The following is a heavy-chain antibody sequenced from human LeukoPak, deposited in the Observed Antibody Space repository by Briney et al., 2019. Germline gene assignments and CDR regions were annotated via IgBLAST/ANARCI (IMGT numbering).Heavy chain of an antibody. Sequence: SETLSLTCTVSGGSISSYYWSWIRQPPGKGLEWIGYIYYSGSTNYNPSLKSRVTMSVDTSKNQFSLKLSSVTAADTAVYYCARENMITFGGVIVDAFDIWGQGTMVTVSS. V-gene: IGHV4-59*12. J-gene: IGHJ3*02. CDR3: ARENMITFGGVIVDAFDI. D-gene: IGHD3-16*02. CDR1: GGSISSYY. CDR2: IYYSGST.